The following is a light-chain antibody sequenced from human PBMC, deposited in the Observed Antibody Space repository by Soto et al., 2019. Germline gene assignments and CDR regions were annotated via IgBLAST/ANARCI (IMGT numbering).Light chain of an antibody. CDR1: SSNIGGNY. J-gene: IGLJ3*02. CDR3: AAWDDSLSGSWV. CDR2: RIN. Sequence: QSVLTQPPSASGTPGQRVTISCSGSSSNIGGNYVYWYQQLPGTAPKLLIYRINQRPSGVPDRFSGSKSGTSASLAISGLRSEDEGDYYCAAWDDSLSGSWVFGGGTKLTVL. V-gene: IGLV1-47*01.